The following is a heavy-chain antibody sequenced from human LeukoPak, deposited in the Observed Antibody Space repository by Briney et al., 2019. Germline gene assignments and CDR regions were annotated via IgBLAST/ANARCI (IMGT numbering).Heavy chain of an antibody. V-gene: IGHV4-34*01. CDR2: INHSGST. Sequence: SETLSLTCAVYGGSFSGYYWSWIRQPPGKGLEWIGEINHSGSTNYNPSLKSRVTISVDTSKNQFSLKLSSVTAADTAVYYCARGRPGITMIVVGHVWFVPWGQGTLVTVSS. CDR3: ARGRPGITMIVVGHVWFVP. J-gene: IGHJ5*02. CDR1: GGSFSGYY. D-gene: IGHD3-22*01.